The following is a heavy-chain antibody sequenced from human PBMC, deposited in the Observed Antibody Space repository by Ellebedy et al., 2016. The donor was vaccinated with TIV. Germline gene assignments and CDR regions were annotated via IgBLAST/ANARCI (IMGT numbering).Heavy chain of an antibody. CDR2: IDGSGYST. V-gene: IGHV3-23*01. Sequence: PGGSLRLSCAASGFNFGGHAMKWVRQSPGKGLEWVSSIDGSGYSTHYADSVKGRFTVSRDNFNDTLYLQMNSLRTEDTAIYHCAKDRHPFITTWYQNYFDYWGQGTLVTVSS. CDR3: AKDRHPFITTWYQNYFDY. CDR1: GFNFGGHA. D-gene: IGHD6-13*01. J-gene: IGHJ4*02.